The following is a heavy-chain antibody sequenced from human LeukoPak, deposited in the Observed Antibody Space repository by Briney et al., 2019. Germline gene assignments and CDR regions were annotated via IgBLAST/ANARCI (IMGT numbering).Heavy chain of an antibody. D-gene: IGHD2-2*02. J-gene: IGHJ4*02. CDR2: ISYDGSNK. CDR1: GFTFSSYA. V-gene: IGHV3-30-3*01. CDR3: ARGTQADIVVVPAAIRLFDY. Sequence: GGSLRLSCAASGFTFSSYAMHWVRQAPGKGLEWVAAISYDGSNKYYADSVKGRFTISRDNSKNTLYLQMNSLRAEDTAVYYCARGTQADIVVVPAAIRLFDYWGQGTLVTVSS.